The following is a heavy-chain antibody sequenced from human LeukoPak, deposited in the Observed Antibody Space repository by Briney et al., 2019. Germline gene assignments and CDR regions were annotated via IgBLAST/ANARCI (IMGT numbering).Heavy chain of an antibody. Sequence: GASVKVSCKASGYTFPGYYMHWVRQAPGQGLEWMGWINPNSGGTNYAQKFQGRVTMTRDTSISTAYMELSRLRSDDTAVYYCARGGAARPYNWFDPWGQGTLVTVSS. CDR1: GYTFPGYY. CDR3: ARGGAARPYNWFDP. J-gene: IGHJ5*02. CDR2: INPNSGGT. V-gene: IGHV1-2*02. D-gene: IGHD6-6*01.